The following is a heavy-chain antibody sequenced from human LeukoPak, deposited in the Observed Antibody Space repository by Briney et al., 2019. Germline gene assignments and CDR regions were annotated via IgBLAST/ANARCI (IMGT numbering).Heavy chain of an antibody. Sequence: GGSLRLSGAASGFTFSSYAMSWVRQAPGKGLEWVSSIVGSDGSTYYADSVKGRFTISRDNSKNTLYLQMNSLRAEDTAVYYCAKDRGAAAPYYFDYWGQGTLVTVSS. CDR3: AKDRGAAAPYYFDY. V-gene: IGHV3-23*01. CDR1: GFTFSSYA. J-gene: IGHJ4*02. CDR2: IVGSDGST. D-gene: IGHD6-13*01.